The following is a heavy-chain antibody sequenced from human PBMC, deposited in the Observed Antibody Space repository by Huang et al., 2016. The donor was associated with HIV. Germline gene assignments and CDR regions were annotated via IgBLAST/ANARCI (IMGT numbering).Heavy chain of an antibody. Sequence: EVQLVQSGAEVKKPGESLKISCTGSGYRFRSNWIGWVRQMPGKGLEGVESIYPGDSDTRYSPSFQGQVTISADKSINTAYLQWSSLKASDTAMYYCARLIGSPSFYYGLDVWGQGTTVTVSS. V-gene: IGHV5-51*01. CDR1: GYRFRSNW. CDR2: IYPGDSDT. J-gene: IGHJ6*02. D-gene: IGHD3-10*01. CDR3: ARLIGSPSFYYGLDV.